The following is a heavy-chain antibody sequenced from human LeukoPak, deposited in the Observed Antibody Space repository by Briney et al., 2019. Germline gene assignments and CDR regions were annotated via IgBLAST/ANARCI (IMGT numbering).Heavy chain of an antibody. CDR2: IKEAGSEK. D-gene: IGHD5-18*01. J-gene: IGHJ3*01. CDR1: GFTFSNYW. Sequence: PGGSPRLSCAASGFTFSNYWMSWVRQAPGKGLEFMANIKEAGSEKYYVDSVKGRFTISRDNDKNSLYLQMSSLRAEDTAVYHCARNLVHLWNVFDFWGLGTMVTVSS. V-gene: IGHV3-7*01. CDR3: ARNLVHLWNVFDF.